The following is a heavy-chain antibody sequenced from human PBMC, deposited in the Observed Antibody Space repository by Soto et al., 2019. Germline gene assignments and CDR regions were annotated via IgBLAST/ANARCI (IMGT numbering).Heavy chain of an antibody. CDR3: ARDKITGLFDY. CDR1: GGSITGGNFY. CDR2: IHYSGSA. J-gene: IGHJ4*02. Sequence: SESLSRTGIVSGGSITGGNFYWSWIRQPPGKGLEWFGFIHYSGSAYYNPSLKSRVTMSVDTSKNQFFLNLNSVTAADTAVYYCARDKITGLFDYWGQGTQVTVS. D-gene: IGHD2-8*02. V-gene: IGHV4-30-4*01.